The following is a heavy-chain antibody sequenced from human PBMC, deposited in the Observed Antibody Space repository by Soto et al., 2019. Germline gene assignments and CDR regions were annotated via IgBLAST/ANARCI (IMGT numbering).Heavy chain of an antibody. CDR2: VYYRGRS. Sequence: SETLSLTCTVSGGSVTNSSYYWGWIRQSPGKGLEWIGSVYYRGRSYSQSSVKSRVTISVDTSKNQFSLNFNSVTASDTALYYCVSQRTTVLTQAYFDYWGPGALVTVSS. CDR3: VSQRTTVLTQAYFDY. CDR1: GGSVTNSSYY. V-gene: IGHV4-39*01. D-gene: IGHD4-17*01. J-gene: IGHJ4*02.